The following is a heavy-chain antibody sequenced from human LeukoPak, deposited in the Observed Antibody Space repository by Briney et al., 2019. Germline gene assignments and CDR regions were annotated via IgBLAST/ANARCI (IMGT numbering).Heavy chain of an antibody. CDR2: INFDGTIT. J-gene: IGHJ4*02. D-gene: IGHD2-2*01. CDR1: GFTFSSYW. V-gene: IGHV3-74*01. CDR3: AKWSEYQLLPDDY. Sequence: PGGSLRLSCAASGFTFSSYWMHWVRQVPGKGLVWVSRINFDGTITTYADSVKGRFTISRDNSKNALYLQMNSLRAEDTAVHYCAKWSEYQLLPDDYWGQGTLVTVSS.